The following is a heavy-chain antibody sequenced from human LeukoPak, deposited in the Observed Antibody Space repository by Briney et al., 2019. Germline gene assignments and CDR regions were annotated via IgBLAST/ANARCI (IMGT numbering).Heavy chain of an antibody. D-gene: IGHD3-3*01. CDR3: ARSFYDFWSGSLRGSFDY. V-gene: IGHV4-39*07. J-gene: IGHJ4*02. CDR1: GGSISSSSYY. Sequence: SETLSLTCTVSGGSISSSSYYWGWIRQPPGKGLEWIGSIYYSGSTNYNPSLKSRVTISVDKSKNQFSLKLSSVTAADTAVYYCARSFYDFWSGSLRGSFDYWGQGTLVTVSS. CDR2: IYYSGST.